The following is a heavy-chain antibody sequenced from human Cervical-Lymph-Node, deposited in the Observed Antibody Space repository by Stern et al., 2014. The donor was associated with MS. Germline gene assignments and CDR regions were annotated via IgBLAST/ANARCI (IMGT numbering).Heavy chain of an antibody. CDR2: IKEDGSDT. CDR3: ARGSDT. J-gene: IGHJ5*02. CDR1: GFTFSSYW. Sequence: EVQLVVSGGGLVQPGGPLRLSCAASGFTFSSYWMNWVRQAPGKGLEWVANIKEDGSDTYYVDSVKGRFTISRDNAKNSLYLKMNSLRAEDTAVYYCARGSDTWGQGTLVTVSS. D-gene: IGHD2-15*01. V-gene: IGHV3-7*01.